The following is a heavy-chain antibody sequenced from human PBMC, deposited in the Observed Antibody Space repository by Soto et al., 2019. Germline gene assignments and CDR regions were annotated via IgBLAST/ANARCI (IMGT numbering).Heavy chain of an antibody. J-gene: IGHJ4*02. CDR3: AKGMYRSSWYYDY. CDR2: ISYDGSNK. CDR1: GFTFNSHG. Sequence: QVQLVDSGGGVVQPGRSLRLSCAASGFTFNSHGMHWVRQAPGKGPEWVATISYDGSNKYYADSVKGRFTISRDNSKNTLYLQMNSRRPEDTAGYYCAKGMYRSSWYYDYWGQGTLVTVSS. D-gene: IGHD6-13*01. V-gene: IGHV3-30*18.